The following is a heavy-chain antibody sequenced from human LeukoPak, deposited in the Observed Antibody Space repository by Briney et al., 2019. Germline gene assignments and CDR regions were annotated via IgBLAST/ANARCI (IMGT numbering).Heavy chain of an antibody. V-gene: IGHV3-23*01. J-gene: IGHJ4*02. CDR2: ISGGGGTT. D-gene: IGHD2-15*01. Sequence: GGSLRLSCAASGFTFRSYAMSWVRQAPGKGLEWVSAISGGGGTTYYADSVKGRFTVSRDNSKNTLYLQMNSLRADDTAAYYCAREATPTDWGQGTLVTVSS. CDR3: AREATPTD. CDR1: GFTFRSYA.